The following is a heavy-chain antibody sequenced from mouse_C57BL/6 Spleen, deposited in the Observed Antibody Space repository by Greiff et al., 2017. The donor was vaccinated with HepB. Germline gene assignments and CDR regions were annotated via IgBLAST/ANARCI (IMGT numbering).Heavy chain of an antibody. Sequence: EVKLVESGGGLVQPGGSLSLSCAASGFTFTDYYMSWVRQPPGKALEWLGFIRNKANGYTTEYSASVKGRFTISRDNSQSILYLQMNALRAEDSATYYCARSRATIYFDYWGQGTTLTVSS. CDR2: IRNKANGYTT. V-gene: IGHV7-3*01. CDR3: ARSRATIYFDY. J-gene: IGHJ2*01. CDR1: GFTFTDYY. D-gene: IGHD2-1*01.